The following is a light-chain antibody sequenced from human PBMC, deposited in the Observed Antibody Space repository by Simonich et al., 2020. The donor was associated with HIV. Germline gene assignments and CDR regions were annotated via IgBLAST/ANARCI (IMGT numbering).Light chain of an antibody. CDR3: SSYTSYSIWV. Sequence: QSALTQPASVSGSPGQSIPISCTGTSSDFGGYNYVSWYQQHPGKAPKLMIYDVIKRPSGVSNRFSGSKSGNTASLIISGLQAEDEADYYCSSYTSYSIWVFGGGTNLTVL. CDR1: SSDFGGYNY. V-gene: IGLV2-14*03. CDR2: DVI. J-gene: IGLJ3*02.